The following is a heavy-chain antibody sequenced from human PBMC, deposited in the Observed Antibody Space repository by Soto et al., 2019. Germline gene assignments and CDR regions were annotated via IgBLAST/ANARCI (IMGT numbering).Heavy chain of an antibody. CDR3: ARRLGGSSHN. D-gene: IGHD1-26*01. CDR1: GYTFTSYT. J-gene: IGHJ4*02. V-gene: IGHV1-3*01. CDR2: INAGNGNT. Sequence: QVQLVQSGAEVKKPGASVKVSCKASGYTFTSYTIHWVRQAPGQRLEWMGWINAGNGNTKYSQNFQGRVTITRDTSASTAYMELSSLRSEDTAMYYCARRLGGSSHNWGQGTLVTVSS.